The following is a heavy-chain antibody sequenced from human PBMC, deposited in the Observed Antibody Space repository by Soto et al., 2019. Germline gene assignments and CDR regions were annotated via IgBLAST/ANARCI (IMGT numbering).Heavy chain of an antibody. CDR2: IIPIFGTA. J-gene: IGHJ6*02. D-gene: IGHD3-10*01. CDR3: ARDSAWTNQRTSYYYGMDV. Sequence: GASVQVSYKDSGGTFSSYAISWVRQAPGQGLEGMGGIIPIFGTANYAQKFQGRVTITADESTSTAYMELSSLRSEDTAVYYCARDSAWTNQRTSYYYGMDVWGQGTTVTVSS. CDR1: GGTFSSYA. V-gene: IGHV1-69*13.